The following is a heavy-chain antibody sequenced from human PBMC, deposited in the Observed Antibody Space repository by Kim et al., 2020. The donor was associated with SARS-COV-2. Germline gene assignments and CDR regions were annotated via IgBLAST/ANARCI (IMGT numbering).Heavy chain of an antibody. J-gene: IGHJ6*02. Sequence: SETLSLTCAVYGGSFSGYYWSWIRQPPGKGLEWIGEINHSGSTNYNPSLKSRVTISVDTSKNQFSLKLSSVTAADTAVYYCARGVKNWDYYYGMDVWGQG. CDR3: ARGVKNWDYYYGMDV. V-gene: IGHV4-34*01. D-gene: IGHD7-27*01. CDR1: GGSFSGYY. CDR2: INHSGST.